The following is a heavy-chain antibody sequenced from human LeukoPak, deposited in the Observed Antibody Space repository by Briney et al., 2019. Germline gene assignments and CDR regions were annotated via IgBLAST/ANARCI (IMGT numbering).Heavy chain of an antibody. J-gene: IGHJ6*04. V-gene: IGHV1-24*01. D-gene: IGHD6-13*01. CDR3: ATDVSAAGPRGYYYYYGMDV. Sequence: ASVKVSCKVSGYTLTELSMHWVRQAHGKGLEWMGGFDPEDGEAIYAQKFQGRVTMTEDTSTDTAYMELSSLRSEDTAVYYCATDVSAAGPRGYYYYYGMDVWGKGTTVTVSS. CDR1: GYTLTELS. CDR2: FDPEDGEA.